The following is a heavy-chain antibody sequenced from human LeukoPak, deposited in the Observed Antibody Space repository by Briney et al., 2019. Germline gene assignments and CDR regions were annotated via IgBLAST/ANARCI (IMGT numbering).Heavy chain of an antibody. J-gene: IGHJ3*02. CDR3: ARSDGYGLVGI. Sequence: SETLSLTCTVSGGSISYYYWSWIRQPPGKGLEWIGYIYYSGSTNYNPSLKSRVTISVDTSKNQFSLKLSSVTAADTAVYYCARSDGYGLVGIWGQGTMVTVSS. CDR1: GGSISYYY. CDR2: IYYSGST. V-gene: IGHV4-59*13. D-gene: IGHD3-10*01.